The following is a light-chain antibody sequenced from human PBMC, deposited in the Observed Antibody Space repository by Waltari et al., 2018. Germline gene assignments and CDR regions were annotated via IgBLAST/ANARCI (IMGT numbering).Light chain of an antibody. J-gene: IGKJ4*01. Sequence: DIQMTQSPSSLSASVGDSVNITCQASQDINNYLNWYQQKPGKAPKLLIYDASNLETGVPSRFSGSGSGTTFTFTISSLQPEDIATYYCQQFHSLLTFGGGTKVEIK. CDR2: DAS. CDR1: QDINNY. V-gene: IGKV1-33*01. CDR3: QQFHSLLT.